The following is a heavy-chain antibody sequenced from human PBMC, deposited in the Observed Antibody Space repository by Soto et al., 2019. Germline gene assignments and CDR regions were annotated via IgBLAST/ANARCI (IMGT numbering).Heavy chain of an antibody. CDR3: ARDRRDYFDY. V-gene: IGHV1-18*04. CDR1: GYTFTSYG. J-gene: IGHJ4*02. Sequence: QVQLVQSGAEVKKPGASVKVSCKASGYTFTSYGISWVRQAPGQGLEWMGWISAYNGNTNYAQKRQGRVTTTTDTSTGTAYLERRSLRADDAAVYSCARDRRDYFDYWGQGTLVTVSS. CDR2: ISAYNGNT.